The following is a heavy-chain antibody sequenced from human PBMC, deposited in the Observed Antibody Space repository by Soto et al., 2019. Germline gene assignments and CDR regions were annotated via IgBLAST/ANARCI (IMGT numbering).Heavy chain of an antibody. CDR3: ARVLRGVVNWFDP. D-gene: IGHD3-10*01. V-gene: IGHV1-18*01. CDR2: IATYNSNK. Sequence: HLIQSGPEVKKPGASVTVSCKTSGDTFTNFGLSWVRQAPGQGLEWMGWIATYNSNKNYAQKFQGRLTLTTDTSTSTAYMELRNLAHDDTAVYYCARVLRGVVNWFDPWGQGTAVTVSS. CDR1: GDTFTNFG. J-gene: IGHJ5*02.